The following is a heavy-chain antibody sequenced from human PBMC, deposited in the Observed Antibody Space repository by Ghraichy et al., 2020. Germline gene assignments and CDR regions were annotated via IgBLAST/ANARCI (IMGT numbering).Heavy chain of an antibody. Sequence: SETLSLTCTVSGGSISSGGYYWSWIRQHPGKGLEWIGYIYYSGSTYYNPSLKSRVTISVDTSKNQFSLKLSSVTAADTAVYYCAREGASPLPAARGDAFDIWGQGTMVTVSS. J-gene: IGHJ3*02. CDR3: AREGASPLPAARGDAFDI. CDR1: GGSISSGGYY. V-gene: IGHV4-31*03. D-gene: IGHD2-2*01. CDR2: IYYSGST.